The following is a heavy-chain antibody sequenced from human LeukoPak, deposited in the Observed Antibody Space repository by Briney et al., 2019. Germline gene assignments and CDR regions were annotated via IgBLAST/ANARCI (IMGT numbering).Heavy chain of an antibody. J-gene: IGHJ4*02. Sequence: ASVKVSCKASGYTFTSCAMNWVRQAPGQGLEWMGWINTNTGNPTYAQGFTGRFVFSLDTSVSTAYLQISSLKAEDTAVYYCTRQGPGYCGSTSCYGVDYWGQGALVTVSS. CDR2: INTNTGNP. V-gene: IGHV7-4-1*02. D-gene: IGHD2-2*01. CDR3: TRQGPGYCGSTSCYGVDY. CDR1: GYTFTSCA.